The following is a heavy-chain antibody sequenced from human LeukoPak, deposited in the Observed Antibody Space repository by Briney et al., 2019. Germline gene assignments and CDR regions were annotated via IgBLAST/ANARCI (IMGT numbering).Heavy chain of an antibody. D-gene: IGHD4-17*01. J-gene: IGHJ5*02. Sequence: GGSLRLSCAASGFTFSSYAMHWVRQAPGKGLEWVAVISYDGSNKYYADSVKGRFTISRDNSKNTLSLQMNSLRAEDTAVYYCARGQDGDPPTGDWFDPWGQGTLVTVSS. CDR1: GFTFSSYA. CDR2: ISYDGSNK. CDR3: ARGQDGDPPTGDWFDP. V-gene: IGHV3-30*04.